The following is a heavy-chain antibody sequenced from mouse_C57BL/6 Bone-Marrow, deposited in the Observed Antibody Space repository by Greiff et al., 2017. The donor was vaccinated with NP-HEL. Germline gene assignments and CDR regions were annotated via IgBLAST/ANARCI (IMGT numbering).Heavy chain of an antibody. CDR3: ARATVVGYYYAMDY. CDR1: GFTFSSYA. V-gene: IGHV5-4*01. D-gene: IGHD1-1*01. CDR2: ISDGGSYT. Sequence: EVHLVESGGGLVKPGGSLKLSCAASGFTFSSYAMSWVRQTPEKRLEWVATISDGGSYTYYPDNVKGRFTISRDNAKNNLYLQMSHLKSEDTAMYYCARATVVGYYYAMDYWGQGTSVTVSS. J-gene: IGHJ4*01.